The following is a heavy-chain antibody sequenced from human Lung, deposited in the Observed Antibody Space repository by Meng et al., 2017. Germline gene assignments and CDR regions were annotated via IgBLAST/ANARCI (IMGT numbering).Heavy chain of an antibody. CDR1: GGSFSDYY. J-gene: IGHJ4*02. CDR3: ARGPTTMAHDFDY. CDR2: INHSGST. V-gene: IGHV4-34*01. Sequence: VQLQQVGAGLLKAFEDPSLPCVVSGGSFSDYYWSWIRQPPGKGLEWIGEINHSGSTNYNPSLESRATISVDTSQNNLSLKLSSVTAADSAVYYCARGPTTMAHDFDYWGQGTLVTVSS. D-gene: IGHD4-11*01.